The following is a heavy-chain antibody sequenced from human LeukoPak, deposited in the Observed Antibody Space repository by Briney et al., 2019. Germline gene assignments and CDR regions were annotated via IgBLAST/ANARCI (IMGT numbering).Heavy chain of an antibody. Sequence: RASVKVSCKASGYTFTSYVISWVRQAPGQGLEWMGWISAYNGNTDYAQKLQGRVTMTTDTSTNTAYLELRSLRSDDTAVYFCANVAKGRYFFYYMDVWGRGTTVTVS. CDR3: ANVAKGRYFFYYMDV. J-gene: IGHJ6*03. V-gene: IGHV1-18*01. CDR2: ISAYNGNT. D-gene: IGHD2-15*01. CDR1: GYTFTSYV.